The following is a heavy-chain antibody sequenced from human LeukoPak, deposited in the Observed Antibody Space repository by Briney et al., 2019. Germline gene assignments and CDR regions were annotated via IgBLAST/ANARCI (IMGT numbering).Heavy chain of an antibody. V-gene: IGHV3-23*01. J-gene: IGHJ4*02. Sequence: PGGSLRLSCAASGFTFSSYSMNWVRQAPGKGLERVSGITGRGEHIFYAGSVKGRFTISRDNSKNTLYLQMNSLRAEDTAVYYCAKDRRLAAFDYGGQGTLVTVSS. CDR2: ITGRGEHI. CDR1: GFTFSSYS. D-gene: IGHD6-25*01. CDR3: AKDRRLAAFDY.